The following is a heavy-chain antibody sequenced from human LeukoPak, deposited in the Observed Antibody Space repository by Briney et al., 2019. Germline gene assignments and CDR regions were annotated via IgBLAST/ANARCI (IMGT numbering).Heavy chain of an antibody. CDR2: IYYSGST. Sequence: SETLSLTCTVSGGSISSSSYYWGWIRQPPGKGLEWIGSIYYSGSTYYNPSLKSRVTISVDTSKNQFSLKLSSVTAADTAVYYCAKDWSYQGNYYYMDVWGKGTTVTISS. CDR1: GGSISSSSYY. J-gene: IGHJ6*03. CDR3: AKDWSYQGNYYYMDV. D-gene: IGHD1-26*01. V-gene: IGHV4-39*02.